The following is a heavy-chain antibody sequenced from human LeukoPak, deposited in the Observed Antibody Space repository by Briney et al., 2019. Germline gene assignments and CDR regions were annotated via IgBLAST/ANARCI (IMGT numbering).Heavy chain of an antibody. CDR2: ISAYNGNT. V-gene: IGHV1-18*01. CDR1: GYTFTSYG. CDR3: ARDHLGYDSSGYDY. J-gene: IGHJ4*02. D-gene: IGHD3-22*01. Sequence: ASVKVSCKASGYTFTSYGISWVRQAPGQGLEWMGWISAYNGNTNYAQKPQGRVTMTTDTSTSTAYMELRSLRSDDTAVYYCARDHLGYDSSGYDYWGQGTLVTVSS.